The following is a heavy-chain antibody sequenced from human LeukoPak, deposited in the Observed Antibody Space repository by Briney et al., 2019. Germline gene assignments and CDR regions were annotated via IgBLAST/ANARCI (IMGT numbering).Heavy chain of an antibody. Sequence: ASVKVSCKTSGYTFSSYGITWVRQAPGQGLEWMGWISAYGHTKLARNLQARVTVTIDTSTTTAYMELRSLRSDDTAVFYCVRDLGVDTSMIFFDYWGQGTRVTVSS. D-gene: IGHD5-18*01. J-gene: IGHJ4*02. CDR1: GYTFSSYG. CDR3: VRDLGVDTSMIFFDY. CDR2: ISAYGHT. V-gene: IGHV1-18*01.